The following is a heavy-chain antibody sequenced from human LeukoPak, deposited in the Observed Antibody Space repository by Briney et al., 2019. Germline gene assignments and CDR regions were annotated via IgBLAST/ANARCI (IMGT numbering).Heavy chain of an antibody. D-gene: IGHD6-19*01. V-gene: IGHV3-7*01. J-gene: IGHJ4*02. CDR3: ARDSSWYNTDWYAGGFDL. CDR2: IGHDGYYI. CDR1: GLTLSNYW. Sequence: QPGGSLRLSCAASGLTLSNYWMTWVRQAPGKGLEWVAIIGHDGYYIRYGDSVRGRFTISRDNANNALYLQMTSLRVEDTAIYYCARDSSWYNTDWYAGGFDLWGQGALVAVSS.